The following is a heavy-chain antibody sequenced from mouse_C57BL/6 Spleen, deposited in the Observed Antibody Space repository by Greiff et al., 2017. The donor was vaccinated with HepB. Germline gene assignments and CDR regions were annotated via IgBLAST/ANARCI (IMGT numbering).Heavy chain of an antibody. CDR3: TDSSGYPFYAMDY. CDR2: IRLKSDNYAT. V-gene: IGHV6-3*01. CDR1: GFTFSNYW. J-gene: IGHJ4*01. Sequence: EVKLVESGGGLVQPGGSMKLSCVASGFTFSNYWMNWVRQSPEKGLEWVAQIRLKSDNYATHYAESVKGRFTISRDDSKSSVYLQMNNLRAEDTGIYYCTDSSGYPFYAMDYWGQGTSVTVSS. D-gene: IGHD3-2*02.